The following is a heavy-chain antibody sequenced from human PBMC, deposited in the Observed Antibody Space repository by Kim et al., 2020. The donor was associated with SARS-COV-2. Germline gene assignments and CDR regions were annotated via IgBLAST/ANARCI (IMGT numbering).Heavy chain of an antibody. CDR2: IYHSGST. J-gene: IGHJ3*02. V-gene: IGHV4-30-2*01. CDR1: GGSISSGGYS. Sequence: SETLSLTCAVSGGSISSGGYSWSWIRQPPGKGLEWIGYIYHSGSTYYNPSLKSRVTISVDRSKNQFSLKLSSVTAADTAVYYCARGYSTIFGVAPLRAFDIWGQGTMVTVSS. D-gene: IGHD3-3*01. CDR3: ARGYSTIFGVAPLRAFDI.